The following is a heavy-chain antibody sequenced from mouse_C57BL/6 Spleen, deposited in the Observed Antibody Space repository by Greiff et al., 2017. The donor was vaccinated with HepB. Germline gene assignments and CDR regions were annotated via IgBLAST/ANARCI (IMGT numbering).Heavy chain of an antibody. CDR3: ARRRTGTGHFDY. J-gene: IGHJ2*01. V-gene: IGHV1-61*01. CDR2: IYPSDSET. D-gene: IGHD4-1*01. Sequence: QVQLQQPGAELVRPGSSVKLSCKASGYTFTSYWMDWVKQRPGQGLEWIGNIYPSDSETNYNQKFKDKATLTVDKSSCTAYMQLSSLTSEDAAVYYCARRRTGTGHFDYWGQGTTLTVAS. CDR1: GYTFTSYW.